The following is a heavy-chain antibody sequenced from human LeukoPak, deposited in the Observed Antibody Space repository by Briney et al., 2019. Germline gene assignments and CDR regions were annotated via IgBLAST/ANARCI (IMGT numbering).Heavy chain of an antibody. Sequence: GGSLRLSCAASGFTFDDYGMSWVRQAPGKGLEWVSGINWNGGSTGYADSVKGRFTISRDNAKNSLYLQMNSLRAEDTALYYCARVSISSLYYYYYMDVWGKGTTVTVSS. J-gene: IGHJ6*03. CDR3: ARVSISSLYYYYYMDV. CDR2: INWNGGST. V-gene: IGHV3-20*04. CDR1: GFTFDDYG. D-gene: IGHD6-6*01.